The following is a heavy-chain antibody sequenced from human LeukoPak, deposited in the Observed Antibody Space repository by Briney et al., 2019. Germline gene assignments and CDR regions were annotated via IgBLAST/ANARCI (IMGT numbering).Heavy chain of an antibody. D-gene: IGHD3-10*01. V-gene: IGHV3-21*01. CDR3: ATPGGKSVLWFGESYYYYGMDV. J-gene: IGHJ6*02. Sequence: PGGSLRLSCAASGFTFSSYSMNWVRQAPGKGLEWVSSISSSSSYIYYADSVKGRFTISRDNAKNSLYLQMNSLRAEDTAVYYCATPGGKSVLWFGESYYYYGMDVWGQGTTVTVSS. CDR2: ISSSSSYI. CDR1: GFTFSSYS.